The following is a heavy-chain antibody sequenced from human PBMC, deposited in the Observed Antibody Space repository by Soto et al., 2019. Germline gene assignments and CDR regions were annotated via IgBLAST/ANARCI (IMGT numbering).Heavy chain of an antibody. CDR3: ARVRGIAARPSLVY. CDR1: GYTFTSYD. D-gene: IGHD6-6*01. Sequence: ASVKVSCKASGYTFTSYDINWVRQATGQGLEWMGWMNPNSGNTGYAQRFQGRVTMTRNTSISTAYMELSSLRSEDTAVYYCARVRGIAARPSLVYWGQGTLVTVSS. CDR2: MNPNSGNT. V-gene: IGHV1-8*01. J-gene: IGHJ4*02.